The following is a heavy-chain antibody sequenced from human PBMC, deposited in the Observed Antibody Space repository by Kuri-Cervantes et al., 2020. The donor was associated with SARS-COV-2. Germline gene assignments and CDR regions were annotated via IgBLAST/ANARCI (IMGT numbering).Heavy chain of an antibody. D-gene: IGHD6-13*01. CDR2: IYYSGST. Sequence: SETLSLTCTVSGGSISSSSYYWGWIRQPPGKGLEWIGSIYYSGSTYYNPSLKSRVTISVDTSKNQLSLKLSSVTAADTAVYYCARAELGLGWSLDLWGRGTLVTVSS. V-gene: IGHV4-39*01. J-gene: IGHJ2*01. CDR3: ARAELGLGWSLDL. CDR1: GGSISSSSYY.